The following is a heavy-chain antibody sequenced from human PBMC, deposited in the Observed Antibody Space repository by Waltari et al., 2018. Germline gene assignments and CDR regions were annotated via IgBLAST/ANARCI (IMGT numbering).Heavy chain of an antibody. V-gene: IGHV3-7*01. CDR3: AREKRYGGYALYGMDV. D-gene: IGHD5-12*01. Sequence: EVQLVESGGGLVQPGGSLRLSCAASGFTFSSYWMSWVRQAPGKGLEWVANIKQDGSEKYDVDSVKGRFTIARDNAKNALYLQMNSLRAEDTAVYYCAREKRYGGYALYGMDVWGQGTTVTVSS. J-gene: IGHJ6*02. CDR2: IKQDGSEK. CDR1: GFTFSSYW.